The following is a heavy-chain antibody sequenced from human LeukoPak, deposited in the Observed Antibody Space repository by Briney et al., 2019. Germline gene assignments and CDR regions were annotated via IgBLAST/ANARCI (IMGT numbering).Heavy chain of an antibody. CDR3: ARQKGIAVAGTNYMDV. V-gene: IGHV5-51*01. Sequence: GESLKTSCKGSGYSFTSYWIGWVRQMPGKGLEWMGIIYPGDSDTRYSPSFQGQVTISADKSISTVYLQWSSLKASDTAMYYCARQKGIAVAGTNYMDVWGKGTTVTVSS. J-gene: IGHJ6*03. CDR1: GYSFTSYW. D-gene: IGHD6-19*01. CDR2: IYPGDSDT.